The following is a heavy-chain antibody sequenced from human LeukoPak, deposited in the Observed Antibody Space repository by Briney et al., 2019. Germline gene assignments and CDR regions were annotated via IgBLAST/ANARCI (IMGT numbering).Heavy chain of an antibody. V-gene: IGHV1-69*04. Sequence: SVKVSCKASGGTFSSYAISWVRQAPGQGLEWMGRIIPTLGIANYAQKFQGRVTITADKSTSTAYMELSSLRSEDTAVYYCASILRDYYGSTNYYYYYGMDVWGQGTTVTVSS. CDR2: IIPTLGIA. J-gene: IGHJ6*02. D-gene: IGHD3-10*01. CDR1: GGTFSSYA. CDR3: ASILRDYYGSTNYYYYYGMDV.